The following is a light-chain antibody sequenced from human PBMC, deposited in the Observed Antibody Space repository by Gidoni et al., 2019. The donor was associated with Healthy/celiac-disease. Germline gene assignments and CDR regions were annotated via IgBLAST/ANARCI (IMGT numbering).Light chain of an antibody. V-gene: IGKV3-20*01. CDR2: GAS. CDR1: QSVSSSY. J-gene: IGKJ2*04. CDR3: QQYGSSPPMCS. Sequence: EIVLTQSPGTLSLSPGERATLSCRASQSVSSSYLAWYQQKPGQAPRLLIYGASSRDTGIPDRFSGSGSGTDFTLTISRLEPEDFAVYYCQQYGSSPPMCSFGQXTKLEIK.